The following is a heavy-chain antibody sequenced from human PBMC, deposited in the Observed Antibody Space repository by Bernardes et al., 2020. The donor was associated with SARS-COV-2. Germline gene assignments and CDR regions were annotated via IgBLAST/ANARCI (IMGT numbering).Heavy chain of an antibody. D-gene: IGHD3-22*01. Sequence: SETLSLTCAVYGGSFSGYYWSWIRQPPGKGLEWVGEINHSGSTNYNPSLKSRVTISVDTSKNQFSLKLSSVTAADTAVYYCARGPYYYDSSGYYYHYWGQGTLVTVSS. CDR3: ARGPYYYDSSGYYYHY. V-gene: IGHV4-34*01. J-gene: IGHJ4*02. CDR1: GGSFSGYY. CDR2: INHSGST.